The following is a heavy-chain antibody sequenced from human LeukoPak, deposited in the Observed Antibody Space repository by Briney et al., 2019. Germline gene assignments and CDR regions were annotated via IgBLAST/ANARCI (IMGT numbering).Heavy chain of an antibody. CDR3: ARGLSGHYYYYYMDV. CDR1: GGTFSSYA. CDR2: IIPIFGTA. V-gene: IGHV1-69*13. Sequence: ASVKVSCKASGGTFSSYAISWVRQAPGQGLEWMGRIIPIFGTANYAQKFQGRVTITPDESTSTAYMELSSLRSEDTAVYYCARGLSGHYYYYYMDVWGKGTTVTVSS. J-gene: IGHJ6*03. D-gene: IGHD3-3*01.